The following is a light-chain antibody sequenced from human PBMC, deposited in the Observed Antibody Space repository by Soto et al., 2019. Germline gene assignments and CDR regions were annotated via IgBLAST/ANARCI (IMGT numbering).Light chain of an antibody. CDR2: EVN. CDR1: SSDVGGYNY. J-gene: IGLJ2*01. V-gene: IGLV2-8*01. Sequence: QSVLTQPPSASGSRGQSVTISCTGTSSDVGGYNYVSWYQQHPGKAPKFLIYEVNKRPSGVPDRFSGSKSGNTASLTVSGLQAEDEADYYCSSYAGRNNLLFGGGTKVTVL. CDR3: SSYAGRNNLL.